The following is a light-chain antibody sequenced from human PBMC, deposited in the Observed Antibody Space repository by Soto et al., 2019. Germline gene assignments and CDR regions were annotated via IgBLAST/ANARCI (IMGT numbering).Light chain of an antibody. CDR3: QHYGSSQYT. J-gene: IGKJ2*01. CDR1: QSVNNNY. V-gene: IGKV3-20*01. Sequence: EIVLTQSPGTLSLSPGERATLSCRASQSVNNNYLAWYQQKPGQAPRLLIYGASSRATRIPDRFSGSGSGTEFTLTISRLEREDFAVYYCQHYGSSQYTFGQGTKLEIK. CDR2: GAS.